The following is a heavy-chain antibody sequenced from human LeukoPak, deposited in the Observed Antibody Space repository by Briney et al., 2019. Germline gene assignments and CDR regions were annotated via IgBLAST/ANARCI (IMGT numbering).Heavy chain of an antibody. CDR1: GFSFSSYA. V-gene: IGHV3-23*01. CDR2: ISGSGDIT. Sequence: QPGGSLRLSCAASGFSFSSYAMSWVRQAPGKGLEWVSGISGSGDITYYAGSVKGRFTISRDNSKNTLYLQVNSLRAEDTAIYYCAKGGSATITTGGFDPWGQGTLVTVSS. CDR3: AKGGSATITTGGFDP. D-gene: IGHD4-11*01. J-gene: IGHJ5*02.